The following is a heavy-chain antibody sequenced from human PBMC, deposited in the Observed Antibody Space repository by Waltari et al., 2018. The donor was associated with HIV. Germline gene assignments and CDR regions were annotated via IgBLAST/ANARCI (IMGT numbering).Heavy chain of an antibody. V-gene: IGHV3-48*01. CDR2: LSSTSTTI. J-gene: IGHJ4*02. D-gene: IGHD3-16*01. CDR3: ARDITLTPGPDY. Sequence: EVQLVESGGGVVQPGGSLRLSCATSRFTFSTYSMNWVRQAPGKGLDLISYLSSTSTTIFYADPVKGRFTISRDNAKNSRDLQMNNLRAEDTAVYYCARDITLTPGPDYWGQGTLVTVSS. CDR1: RFTFSTYS.